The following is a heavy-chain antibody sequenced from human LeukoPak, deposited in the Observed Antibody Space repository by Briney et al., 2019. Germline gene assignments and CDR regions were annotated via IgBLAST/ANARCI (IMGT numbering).Heavy chain of an antibody. CDR2: INPSGGTT. Sequence: GASVKVSCKASRYTFTSHYMHWVRQAPGQGLEWMGIINPSGGTTTYAQKFQGRVTMTRDTSTSTVYMELSSLRSEDTAVYYCARGGQQMVYYNFDYWGQGTLVTVSS. V-gene: IGHV1-46*01. CDR3: ARGGQQMVYYNFDY. D-gene: IGHD6-13*01. CDR1: RYTFTSHY. J-gene: IGHJ4*02.